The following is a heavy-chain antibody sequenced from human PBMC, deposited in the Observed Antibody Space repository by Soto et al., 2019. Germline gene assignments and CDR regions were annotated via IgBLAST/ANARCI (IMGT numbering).Heavy chain of an antibody. Sequence: SETLSLTCTVSGGSISSYYWSWIRQPPGKGPEWIGYIYYSGSTNYNPSLKSRVTISVDTSKNQFSLKLSSVTAADTAVYYCARVPENWFDPWGQGTLVTVSS. CDR3: ARVPENWFDP. CDR1: GGSISSYY. CDR2: IYYSGST. J-gene: IGHJ5*02. V-gene: IGHV4-59*01.